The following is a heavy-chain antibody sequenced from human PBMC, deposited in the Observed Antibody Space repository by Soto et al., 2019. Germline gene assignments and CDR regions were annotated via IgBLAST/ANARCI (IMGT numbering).Heavy chain of an antibody. J-gene: IGHJ3*02. V-gene: IGHV1-3*01. CDR2: INAGNGNT. CDR3: AGSIVVVPAAITESDAFDI. CDR1: GYTFNSYA. D-gene: IGHD2-2*02. Sequence: GASVKVSCKASGYTFNSYAMHWVCQAHGQRLEWMGWINAGNGNTKYSQKFQGRVTITRDTSASTAYMELSSLRSEDTAVYYCAGSIVVVPAAITESDAFDIWGQGTMVTVS.